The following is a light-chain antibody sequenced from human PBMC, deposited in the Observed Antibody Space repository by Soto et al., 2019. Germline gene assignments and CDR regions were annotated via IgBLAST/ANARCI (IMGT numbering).Light chain of an antibody. CDR1: QSISRY. J-gene: IGKJ4*01. CDR3: QHSHTNRPT. V-gene: IGKV1-39*01. Sequence: DIQMTQSPSSLSASVGDSVTISSRASQSISRYLNWYQQKPGKAPKLLNFSASGLQSGIPSRSSGGEYGTGFTPTNSGLQLEYFANYYCQHSHTNRPTLGGGTMVEIK. CDR2: SAS.